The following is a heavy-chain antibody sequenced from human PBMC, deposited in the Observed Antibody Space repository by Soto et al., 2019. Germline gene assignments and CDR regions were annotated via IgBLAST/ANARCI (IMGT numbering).Heavy chain of an antibody. D-gene: IGHD5-12*01. CDR3: ARARLRAVYAFDI. V-gene: IGHV4-31*03. CDR2: IYYSGST. CDR1: GGSVRSGAYY. Sequence: QVQLQESDAGLVKASQTLSLTCTVSGGSVRSGAYYWTWIRQRPGKGLEWIGYIYYSGSTYYSPSLKSRLSISIDTSKNKFSLRLSSVTAADTAMYYCARARLRAVYAFDIWGQGTMVTVSS. J-gene: IGHJ3*02.